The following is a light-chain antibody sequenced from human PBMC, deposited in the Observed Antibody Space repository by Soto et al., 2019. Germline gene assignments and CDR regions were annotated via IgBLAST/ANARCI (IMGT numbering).Light chain of an antibody. CDR3: SSYTTSSTVV. V-gene: IGLV2-14*03. CDR1: SSDVGGYNF. J-gene: IGLJ1*01. Sequence: QSVLTQPASVFGSPGQSMTISCTGTSSDVGGYNFVSWYQQHPGKAPKLMIYEVSNRPSGVSNRFSGSKSGNTASLTISGLQPEDEADYYCSSYTTSSTVVFGTGTKATVL. CDR2: EVS.